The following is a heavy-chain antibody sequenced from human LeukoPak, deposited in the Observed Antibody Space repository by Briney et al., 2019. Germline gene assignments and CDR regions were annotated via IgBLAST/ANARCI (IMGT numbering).Heavy chain of an antibody. Sequence: PSETLSLTCTVSGGSISSYYWSWIRQPPGTGLEWIGYIYYSGSTNYNPSLKSRVTISVDTSKNQFSLKLSSVTAADTAVYYCARDKWEPAFDIWGQGTMVTVSS. CDR1: GGSISSYY. J-gene: IGHJ3*02. V-gene: IGHV4-59*01. CDR3: ARDKWEPAFDI. D-gene: IGHD1-26*01. CDR2: IYYSGST.